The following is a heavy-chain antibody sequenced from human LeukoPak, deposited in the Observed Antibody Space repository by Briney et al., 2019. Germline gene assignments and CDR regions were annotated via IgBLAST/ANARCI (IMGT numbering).Heavy chain of an antibody. V-gene: IGHV3-11*01. CDR1: GVAFEDYY. J-gene: IGHJ4*02. CDR3: ARGENGSFDR. Sequence: GGSLRLSCTGSGVAFEDYYLSWIRQAPGKGLEWISYVSSTGGDKFYADPVKGRFTISRDNARNSVYMEMNDLIAEDTAFYYCARGENGSFDRWGQGTLVIVSS. CDR2: VSSTGGDK. D-gene: IGHD3-10*01.